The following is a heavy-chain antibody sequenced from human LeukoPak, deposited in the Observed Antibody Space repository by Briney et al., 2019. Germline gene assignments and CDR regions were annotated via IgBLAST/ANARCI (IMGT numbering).Heavy chain of an antibody. CDR2: ISGSGGST. Sequence: GGSLRLSCAASGFTFSSYAMSWVRQAPGKGLEWVSAISGSGGSTYYADSVKGRFTISRDNSKNTLYLQMNSLRAEDTAVYYCAKDLFTMVRGVKRNAFDIWGQGTMVTVSS. CDR1: GFTFSSYA. V-gene: IGHV3-23*01. J-gene: IGHJ3*02. D-gene: IGHD3-10*01. CDR3: AKDLFTMVRGVKRNAFDI.